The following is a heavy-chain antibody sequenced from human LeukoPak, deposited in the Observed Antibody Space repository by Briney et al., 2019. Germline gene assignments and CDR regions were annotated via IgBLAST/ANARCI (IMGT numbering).Heavy chain of an antibody. J-gene: IGHJ4*02. CDR1: GGSFSGYY. D-gene: IGHD2-2*01. V-gene: IGHV4-34*01. CDR3: ARLAHLTNCSSTSCPRGSFDY. Sequence: SETLSLTCAVYGGSFSGYYWSWIRQPPGKGLEWIGEINHSGSTNYNPSLKSRVTISVDTSKNQFSLKLSSVTAADTAVYYCARLAHLTNCSSTSCPRGSFDYWGQGTLVTVSS. CDR2: INHSGST.